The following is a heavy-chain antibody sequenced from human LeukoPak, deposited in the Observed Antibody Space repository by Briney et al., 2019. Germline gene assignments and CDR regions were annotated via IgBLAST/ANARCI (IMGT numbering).Heavy chain of an antibody. J-gene: IGHJ5*02. D-gene: IGHD3-22*01. CDR2: ISTSSNYI. V-gene: IGHV3-11*06. Sequence: PGGSLRLSCAASGFTFSDYYMSWIRQAPGKGLEWVSSISTSSNYIYYADSVKGRFTISRDNAKNSLYLQMNSLRAEDTAVYYCARGRDSSGRTWFDPWGQGTLVTVSS. CDR3: ARGRDSSGRTWFDP. CDR1: GFTFSDYY.